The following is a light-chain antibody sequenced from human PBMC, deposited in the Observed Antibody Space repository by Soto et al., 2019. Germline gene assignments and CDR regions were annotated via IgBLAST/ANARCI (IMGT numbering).Light chain of an antibody. J-gene: IGKJ5*01. CDR1: QGISSW. CDR3: QQANSLPLP. Sequence: DIQMTQSPSSVYASVGDRVTITCRASQGISSWLAWYQKKPGKAPNLLIYAASSLQSGVPSRFSGSESGTDFTLTISSLQPEDCAIYCCQQANSLPLPFGQGTRLEIK. CDR2: AAS. V-gene: IGKV1-12*01.